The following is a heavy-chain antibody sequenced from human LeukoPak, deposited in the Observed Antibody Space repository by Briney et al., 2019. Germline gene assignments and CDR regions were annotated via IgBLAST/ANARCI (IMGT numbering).Heavy chain of an antibody. CDR3: ARGSLD. CDR2: IREDGSEK. V-gene: IGHV3-7*04. CDR1: GFTFSNYW. Sequence: PGGSLRLSCAASGFTFSNYWMSWVRQAPGKGLEWVANIREDGSEKYYVDSVKGQFTISRDNAKNSLFLQMNSLRAEDTAMYYCARGSLDWGQGTLVTVSS. J-gene: IGHJ4*02.